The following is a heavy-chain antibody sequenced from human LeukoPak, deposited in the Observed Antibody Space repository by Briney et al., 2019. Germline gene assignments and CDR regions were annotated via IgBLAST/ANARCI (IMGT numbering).Heavy chain of an antibody. Sequence: ASVTVSCTSSVYTCTSYDINWVRQATGQGLEWMGWMNPNSGNTGYAQKFQGRVTMTRNTSISTAYMELSSLRSEDTAVYYCARRSGWYYFDYWGQGTLVTVSS. D-gene: IGHD6-19*01. CDR1: VYTCTSYD. CDR3: ARRSGWYYFDY. V-gene: IGHV1-8*01. CDR2: MNPNSGNT. J-gene: IGHJ4*02.